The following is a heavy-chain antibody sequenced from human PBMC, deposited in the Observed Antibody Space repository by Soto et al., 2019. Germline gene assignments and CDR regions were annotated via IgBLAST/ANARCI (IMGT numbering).Heavy chain of an antibody. V-gene: IGHV1-24*01. Sequence: ASVKVSCKVSGYTITVLSMHWVRQAPGKGLEWMGGFDPVDGEAIYAQKFQGRVTITADESTSTAYMELSSLRSEDTAVDYCARVWGGSSWVAAFDIWGQGTMVTVSS. J-gene: IGHJ3*02. CDR3: ARVWGGSSWVAAFDI. CDR1: GYTITVLS. CDR2: FDPVDGEA. D-gene: IGHD1-26*01.